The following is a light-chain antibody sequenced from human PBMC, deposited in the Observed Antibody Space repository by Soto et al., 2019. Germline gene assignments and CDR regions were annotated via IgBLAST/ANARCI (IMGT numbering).Light chain of an antibody. Sequence: IVMTQSPLSLPVTPGEPASISCRSSQSLLHSDGYNSLAWYLQKPGQSPQLLISVASNRASGVTDRFSGSGSGTDFTLNSSSLEAEDVGVYYCMQTLQAPLTFGQGTKVEI. V-gene: IGKV2-28*01. J-gene: IGKJ1*01. CDR2: VAS. CDR1: QSLLHSDGYNS. CDR3: MQTLQAPLT.